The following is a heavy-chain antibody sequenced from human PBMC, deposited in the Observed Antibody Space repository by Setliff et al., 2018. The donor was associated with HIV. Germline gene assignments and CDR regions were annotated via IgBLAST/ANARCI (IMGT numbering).Heavy chain of an antibody. CDR1: GGSISSYF. CDR2: IYTNGST. V-gene: IGHV4-4*08. Sequence: PSETLSLTCTVSGGSISSYFWSWIGQPPGKGLEWIGYIYTNGSTSYNPSLKSRVTISVDTSKNQFSLKLNSVTAADTAVYYCASGREAVAGALHFDYWGQGPLVTVSS. D-gene: IGHD6-19*01. CDR3: ASGREAVAGALHFDY. J-gene: IGHJ4*02.